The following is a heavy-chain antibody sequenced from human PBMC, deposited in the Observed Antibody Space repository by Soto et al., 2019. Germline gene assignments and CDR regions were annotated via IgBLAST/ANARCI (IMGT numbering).Heavy chain of an antibody. CDR2: TYYRSTWYN. CDR3: ARDCSGGSCYPLYALDI. V-gene: IGHV6-1*01. Sequence: SQTLSLTRAISLDRVSSNSAAWNWIRQSPSRGLEWQGRTYYRSTWYNDYAVTVKSRITINPNTTKNQFSLPLNSVTPEDTAVYYCARDCSGGSCYPLYALDIWGQGTMVTVSS. D-gene: IGHD2-15*01. J-gene: IGHJ3*02. CDR1: LDRVSSNSAA.